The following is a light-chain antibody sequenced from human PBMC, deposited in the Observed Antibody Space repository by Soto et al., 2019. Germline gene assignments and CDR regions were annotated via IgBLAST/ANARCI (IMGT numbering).Light chain of an antibody. V-gene: IGKV3-15*01. CDR2: GAS. CDR1: QTVCNT. CDR3: LHYKDWHRWT. Sequence: EIVLTQSPATMSVSPGERATLSCRASQTVCNTLAWYQQQPGQTPRLLIYGASTTATGIPARFSGSGSGTEFTLTIDRLQSEDFAVYYCLHYKDWHRWTFGQGPKVEVK. J-gene: IGKJ1*01.